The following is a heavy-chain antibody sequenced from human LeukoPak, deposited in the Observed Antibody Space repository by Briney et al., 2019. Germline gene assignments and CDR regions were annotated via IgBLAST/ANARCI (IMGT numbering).Heavy chain of an antibody. Sequence: ASVKVSCKASGYTFTSYGISWVRQAPGQGLEWMGWISAYNGNTNYAQKLQGRVTMTTDTSTSTAYMELRSLRSDDTAVYYCARVGRITMVRGVIAYYFDYWGQGTPVTVSS. V-gene: IGHV1-18*01. D-gene: IGHD3-10*01. CDR2: ISAYNGNT. CDR1: GYTFTSYG. J-gene: IGHJ4*02. CDR3: ARVGRITMVRGVIAYYFDY.